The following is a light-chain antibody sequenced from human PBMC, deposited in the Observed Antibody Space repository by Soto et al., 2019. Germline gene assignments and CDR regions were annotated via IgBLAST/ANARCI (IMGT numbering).Light chain of an antibody. Sequence: EIVLTQSPVTLSLSPGERATLSCRASQTVSNQLAWYQQNPGQAPWLLIYDASRRVTDIPARFSGSGSGTDFTLTLSRLEHEDFAVYYCQQRAGSSTFGQGTRLEIK. V-gene: IGKV3-11*01. CDR2: DAS. CDR3: QQRAGSST. J-gene: IGKJ5*01. CDR1: QTVSNQ.